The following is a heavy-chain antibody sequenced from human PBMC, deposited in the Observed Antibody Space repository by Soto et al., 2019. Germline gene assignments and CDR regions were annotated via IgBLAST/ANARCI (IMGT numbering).Heavy chain of an antibody. V-gene: IGHV4-34*01. Sequence: QEQLQQWGAGLLKPSETLSLTCAVYGGFVSSGNYYWSWIRQPPGKGLEWIGEMSHSGGTHFNPSLKSRVTISVDTSKNQFSLKMSSVIAADTALYYCAGVERGTATTVVDAFDIWGPGTMVTVSS. CDR1: GGFVSSGNYY. J-gene: IGHJ3*02. D-gene: IGHD1-1*01. CDR2: MSHSGGT. CDR3: AGVERGTATTVVDAFDI.